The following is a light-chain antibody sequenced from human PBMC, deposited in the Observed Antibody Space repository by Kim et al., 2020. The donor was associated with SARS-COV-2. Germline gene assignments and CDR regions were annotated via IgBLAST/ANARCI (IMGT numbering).Light chain of an antibody. CDR2: GKD. CDR3: NSRDSSGNRLV. V-gene: IGLV3-19*01. J-gene: IGLJ1*01. Sequence: SSELTQDPAVSVVLGQTVRITCQGDSLRKFYTSWYQQKPGQAPVLVVHGKDNRPSGIPDRFSASYSGNTASLTITGAQADDEADYYCNSRDSSGNRLVFG. CDR1: SLRKFY.